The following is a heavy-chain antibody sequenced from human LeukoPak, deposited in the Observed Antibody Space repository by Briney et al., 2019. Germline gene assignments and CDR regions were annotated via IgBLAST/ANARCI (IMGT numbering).Heavy chain of an antibody. CDR3: ARGHASYSYGFRY. CDR1: GGSFSGYY. V-gene: IGHV4-34*01. J-gene: IGHJ4*02. CDR2: INHSGST. Sequence: PLETLSLTCAVYGGSFSGYYWSWIRQPPGKGLEWIGEINHSGSTNYNPSLKSRVTISVDTSKNQFSLKLSSVTAADTAVYYCARGHASYSYGFRYWGQGTLVTVSS. D-gene: IGHD5-18*01.